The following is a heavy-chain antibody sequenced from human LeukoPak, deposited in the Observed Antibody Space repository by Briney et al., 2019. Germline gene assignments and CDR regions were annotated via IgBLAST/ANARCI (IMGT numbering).Heavy chain of an antibody. Sequence: SETLSLTCTVSGGSISSYYWSWIRQPPGKGLEWIGYIYYSGSTNYNPSLKSRVTISVGTSKNQFSLKLSSVTAADTAVYYCASFSRYSSGWYGYFDYWGQGTLVTVSS. CDR3: ASFSRYSSGWYGYFDY. D-gene: IGHD6-19*01. CDR2: IYYSGST. J-gene: IGHJ4*02. V-gene: IGHV4-59*01. CDR1: GGSISSYY.